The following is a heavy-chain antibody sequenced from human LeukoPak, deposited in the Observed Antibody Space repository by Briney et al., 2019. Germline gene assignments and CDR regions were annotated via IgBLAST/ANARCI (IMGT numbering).Heavy chain of an antibody. Sequence: GGSLRLSCAASGFTFSSYDMHWVRQATGEGLEWVSAIGTAADTYYSGSVKGRFTISRDNAKDSSYLRVNNLKAEDTAVYYCARGSRAVRWYFDLWGRGTLVTVSS. D-gene: IGHD6-19*01. J-gene: IGHJ2*01. CDR3: ARGSRAVRWYFDL. CDR1: GFTFSSYD. CDR2: IGTAADT. V-gene: IGHV3-13*01.